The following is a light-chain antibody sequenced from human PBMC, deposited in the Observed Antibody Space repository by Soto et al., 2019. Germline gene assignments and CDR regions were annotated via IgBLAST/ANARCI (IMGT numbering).Light chain of an antibody. CDR3: QKYDTAPLT. Sequence: DIQMTQSPSSLFAAVGDRVTITCRASQGIGNYLAWFQQKPGQVPNLLISAASTLQSGVPSRFSGGGSGTDCTLTIRSLQPEAVAPYYCQKYDTAPLTFGPGTKVDI. CDR2: AAS. J-gene: IGKJ3*01. V-gene: IGKV1-27*01. CDR1: QGIGNY.